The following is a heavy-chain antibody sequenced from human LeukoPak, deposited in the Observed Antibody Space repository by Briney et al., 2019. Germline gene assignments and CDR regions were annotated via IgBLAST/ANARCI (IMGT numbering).Heavy chain of an antibody. J-gene: IGHJ6*02. D-gene: IGHD1-26*01. Sequence: SETLSLTCAVSGGSISSGGYSWSWTRQPPGKGLEWIGYIYHSGSTYYNPSLKSRVTISVDRSKNQFSLKLNSLTAADTAVYYCARGGSGSYYSVYYAVDVWGQGTTVTVS. CDR3: ARGGSGSYYSVYYAVDV. V-gene: IGHV4-30-2*01. CDR2: IYHSGST. CDR1: GGSISSGGYS.